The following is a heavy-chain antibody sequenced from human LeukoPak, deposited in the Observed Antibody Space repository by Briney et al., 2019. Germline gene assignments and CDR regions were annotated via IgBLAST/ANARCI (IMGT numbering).Heavy chain of an antibody. Sequence: PGGSLRLSCAASGFTFSTYWMYWVRHVPGKGLVWVSRINSDESSIRYADSGKGRFTISRDNAKNTLYLQMNSLRADDTAVYYCARDNNGWLDYWGQGTLVTVSS. D-gene: IGHD6-19*01. CDR1: GFTFSTYW. J-gene: IGHJ4*02. CDR3: ARDNNGWLDY. CDR2: INSDESSI. V-gene: IGHV3-74*01.